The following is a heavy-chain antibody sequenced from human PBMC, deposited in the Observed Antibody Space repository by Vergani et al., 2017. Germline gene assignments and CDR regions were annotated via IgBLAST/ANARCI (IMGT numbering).Heavy chain of an antibody. J-gene: IGHJ6*02. D-gene: IGHD3-10*01. CDR2: VYTSGMT. CDR1: GGSISPYY. Sequence: QVQLQESGPGLVKPSETLSLTCIVSGGSISPYYWSWIRQPAGKGLEWIGRVYTSGMTNYNPSLKSRVTILVDRSKSQLSLKLTSVTAGDTAVYFCARELSYYYGSGSDDYNPYYYEGMDVWGPGTMVTVSS. CDR3: ARELSYYYGSGSDDYNPYYYEGMDV. V-gene: IGHV4-4*07.